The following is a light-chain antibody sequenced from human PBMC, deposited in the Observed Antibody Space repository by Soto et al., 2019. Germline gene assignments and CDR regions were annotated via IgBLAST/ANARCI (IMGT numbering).Light chain of an antibody. V-gene: IGKV3D-15*01. J-gene: IGKJ4*01. Sequence: VMTQSPSTLSVSPGERATLSCRAGQSVISSYLAWYQQKPGQAPRLLISGASSRATGIPDRFSGSGSGTDFTLAISSLQSEDFAVYYCQQYNNWPLTFGGGTKVDIK. CDR3: QQYNNWPLT. CDR1: QSVISSY. CDR2: GAS.